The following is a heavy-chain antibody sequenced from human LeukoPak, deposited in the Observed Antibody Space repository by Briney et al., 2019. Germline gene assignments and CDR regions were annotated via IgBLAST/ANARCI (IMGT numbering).Heavy chain of an antibody. V-gene: IGHV2-70*04. CDR2: IDWDDDK. J-gene: IGHJ4*02. CDR1: GFSLSTRGMR. Sequence: SGPALVKPTQTLTVTCTFSGFSLSTRGMRVSWIRQPPGKALEWLARIDWDDDKFYSTSLKTRLAISKDTSKNQVVLTMTNMDPADTATYYCARYYLDSRGYWAFDNWGQGTLVTVSA. D-gene: IGHD3-22*01. CDR3: ARYYLDSRGYWAFDN.